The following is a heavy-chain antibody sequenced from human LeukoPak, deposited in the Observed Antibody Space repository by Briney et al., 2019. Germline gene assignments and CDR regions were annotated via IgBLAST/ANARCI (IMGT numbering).Heavy chain of an antibody. V-gene: IGHV5-51*01. CDR1: GYSFTSYR. D-gene: IGHD2-21*01. J-gene: IGHJ4*02. CDR3: ARITYCGGDCYTTFDY. Sequence: PGESLKISCKGSGYSFTSYRISWVRQMPGKGLEWMGIIYPGDSDTRYSPSFQGQVTISADKSISTAYQQWSSLKASDTAMYYCARITYCGGDCYTTFDYWGQGTLVTVSS. CDR2: IYPGDSDT.